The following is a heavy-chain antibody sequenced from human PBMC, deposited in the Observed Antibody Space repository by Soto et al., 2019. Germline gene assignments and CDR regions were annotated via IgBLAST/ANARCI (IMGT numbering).Heavy chain of an antibody. J-gene: IGHJ3*02. CDR2: INPNGGGT. CDR3: ARDDDFDI. CDR1: RYTFTAYH. V-gene: IGHV1-2*02. Sequence: QVQLVQSGAEVKKPGASVKVSCKSSRYTFTAYHIHWVRQAPGQGLEWMGWINPNGGGTNYAQKFQGRVTLTRDTSISTAYMELSRLRSDDTAVFYCARDDDFDIWGQGTMVTVSS.